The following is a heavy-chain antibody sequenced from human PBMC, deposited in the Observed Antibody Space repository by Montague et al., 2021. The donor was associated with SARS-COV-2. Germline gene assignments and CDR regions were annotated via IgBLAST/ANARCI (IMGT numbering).Heavy chain of an antibody. J-gene: IGHJ4*02. V-gene: IGHV4-59*01. CDR2: IYHTGDT. CDR3: ARGGSGRDYFDY. CDR1: GASISAYY. Sequence: SETLSLTCAVSGASISAYYWSWIRQSPGKGLEWIGYIYHTGDTDYNPSLKSRLTMSADTSKSQFSLRLNYVTPAGTAIYYCARGGSGRDYFDYWGQGTLVTVSS. D-gene: IGHD3-10*01.